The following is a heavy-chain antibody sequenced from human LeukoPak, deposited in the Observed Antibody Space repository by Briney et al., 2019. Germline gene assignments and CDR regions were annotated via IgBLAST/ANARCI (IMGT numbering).Heavy chain of an antibody. V-gene: IGHV1-69*02. CDR2: IIPILGIA. Sequence: SVKVSCKASGGTFSSYTISWVRQAPGQGLEWMGRIIPILGIANYAQKFQGRVTITADKSTSTAYMELSSLRSEDTAVYYCARAECSGPIVDLYYYYMDVWGKGTTVTVSS. J-gene: IGHJ6*03. D-gene: IGHD3-10*02. CDR1: GGTFSSYT. CDR3: ARAECSGPIVDLYYYYMDV.